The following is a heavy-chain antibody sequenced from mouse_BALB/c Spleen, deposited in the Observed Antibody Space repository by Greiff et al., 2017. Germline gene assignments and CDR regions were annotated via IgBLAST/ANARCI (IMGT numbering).Heavy chain of an antibody. CDR1: GYTFTDYE. Sequence: QVQLQQSGAELVRPGASVTLSCKASGYTFTDYEMHWVKQTPVHGLEWIGAIDPETGGTAYNQKFKGKATLTADKSSSTAYMELRSLTSEDSAVYYCARGWDKDDYWGQGTTLTVSS. V-gene: IGHV1-15*01. J-gene: IGHJ2*01. CDR2: IDPETGGT. D-gene: IGHD3-3*01. CDR3: ARGWDKDDY.